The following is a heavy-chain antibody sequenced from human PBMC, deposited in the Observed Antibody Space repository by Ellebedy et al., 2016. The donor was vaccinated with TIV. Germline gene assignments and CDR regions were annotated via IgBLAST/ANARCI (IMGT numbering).Heavy chain of an antibody. D-gene: IGHD6-19*01. CDR3: ARDQWLGRAYYFDF. J-gene: IGHJ4*02. Sequence: GGSLRLSCAASGFTFSNYWMNWVRQAPGKGLEWVANIKQDGSEKYYVDSVKGRFSISRDNAKNSLYVQMNSLRDEDTAVYYCARDQWLGRAYYFDFWGQGTLVTVSS. CDR2: IKQDGSEK. V-gene: IGHV3-7*01. CDR1: GFTFSNYW.